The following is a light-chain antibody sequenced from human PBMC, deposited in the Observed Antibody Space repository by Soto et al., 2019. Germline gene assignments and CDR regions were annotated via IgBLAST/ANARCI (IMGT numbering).Light chain of an antibody. CDR1: ESVSSK. J-gene: IGKJ1*01. V-gene: IGKV3-15*01. CDR3: QQYGSSGT. Sequence: ERVVTQCPATLSVSPVGRATLSCRASESVSSKLVWYQQKPGQAPRLLIHDASTRATGIPARFSGSGSGTEFILTISSVESEDFAVYYCQQYGSSGTFGQGTKVDIK. CDR2: DAS.